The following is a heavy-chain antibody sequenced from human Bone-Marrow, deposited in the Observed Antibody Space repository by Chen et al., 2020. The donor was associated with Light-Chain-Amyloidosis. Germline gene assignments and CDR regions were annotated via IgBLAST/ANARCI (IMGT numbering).Heavy chain of an antibody. CDR1: GFTLSNYA. CDR3: AKRGSYYYYGMDV. Sequence: EVLLVESGGGLVQPGGSLRVSCAASGFTLSNYAMDWVRQAPGKGLEWVSSISGGDTYNANSVKGRFTVSGDDSGNTLYLQMNSLRAEDTAVYYCAKRGSYYYYGMDVWGQGTTVTVSS. CDR2: ISGGDT. D-gene: IGHD6-19*01. J-gene: IGHJ6*02. V-gene: IGHV3-23*04.